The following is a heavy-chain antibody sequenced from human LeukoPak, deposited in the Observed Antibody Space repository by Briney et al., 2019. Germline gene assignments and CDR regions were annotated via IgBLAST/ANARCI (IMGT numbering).Heavy chain of an antibody. Sequence: ASVKVSCKASGYTFTSYGISWVRQAPGQGLEWMGWISAYNGNTNYAQKLQGRVTMTTDTSTSTAYMELRSLRSDDTAVYYCAGGPYSSGWELKYYFDYWGQGTLVTVSS. V-gene: IGHV1-18*01. CDR3: AGGPYSSGWELKYYFDY. J-gene: IGHJ4*02. CDR1: GYTFTSYG. CDR2: ISAYNGNT. D-gene: IGHD6-19*01.